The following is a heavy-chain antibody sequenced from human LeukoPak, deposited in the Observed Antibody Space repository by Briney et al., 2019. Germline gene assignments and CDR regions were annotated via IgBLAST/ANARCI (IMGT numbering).Heavy chain of an antibody. D-gene: IGHD1-26*01. J-gene: IGHJ4*02. V-gene: IGHV1-2*02. Sequence: ASVKVSCKASGYSFTSYAMNWVRQAPGQGLEWMGWINPNSGGTNYAQKFQGRVTMTRDTSISTAYMELSRLRSDDTAVYYCARDDSGSYGPFDYWGQGTLVTVSS. CDR1: GYSFTSYA. CDR2: INPNSGGT. CDR3: ARDDSGSYGPFDY.